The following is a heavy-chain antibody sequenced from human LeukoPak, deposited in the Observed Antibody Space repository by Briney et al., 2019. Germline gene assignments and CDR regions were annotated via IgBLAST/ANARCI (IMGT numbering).Heavy chain of an antibody. CDR3: ARQGYDILTGYIDAFDI. V-gene: IGHV4-59*08. CDR2: IAYSGST. J-gene: IGHJ3*02. CDR1: GGSISSYY. Sequence: SQSLSLTCTVSGGSISSYYWSWIREPPGKRRKWIGCIAYSGSTSYNASLKSRVTISIDTSKNQFSLKLRSVTAADTAIYYCARQGYDILTGYIDAFDIWGQGTMVTVSS. D-gene: IGHD3-9*01.